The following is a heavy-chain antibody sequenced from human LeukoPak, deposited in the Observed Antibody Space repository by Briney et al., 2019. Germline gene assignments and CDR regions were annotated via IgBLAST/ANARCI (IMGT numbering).Heavy chain of an antibody. D-gene: IGHD3-10*01. J-gene: IGHJ5*02. Sequence: PSETLSLTCTVSGGSISGSYYWSWIRQSAGKGLEWIGRMYTSGSTNYNPSLKSRVTISVDTSKNQFSLKLSSVTAADTAVYYCATLGEAWFDPWGQGTLVTVSS. V-gene: IGHV4-4*07. CDR1: GGSISGSYY. CDR2: MYTSGST. CDR3: ATLGEAWFDP.